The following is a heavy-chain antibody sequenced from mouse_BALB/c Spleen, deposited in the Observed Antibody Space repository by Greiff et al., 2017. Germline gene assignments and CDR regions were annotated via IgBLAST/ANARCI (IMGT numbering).Heavy chain of an antibody. V-gene: IGHV5-6-3*01. J-gene: IGHJ4*01. CDR2: INSNGGST. Sequence: EVQLVESGGGLVQPGGSLKLSCAASGFTFSSYGMSWVRQTPDKRLELVATINSNGGSTYYPDSVKGRFTISRDNAKNTLYLQMSSLKSEDTAMYYCARDFHYYGRDYAMDYWGQGTSVTVSS. CDR1: GFTFSSYG. CDR3: ARDFHYYGRDYAMDY. D-gene: IGHD1-1*01.